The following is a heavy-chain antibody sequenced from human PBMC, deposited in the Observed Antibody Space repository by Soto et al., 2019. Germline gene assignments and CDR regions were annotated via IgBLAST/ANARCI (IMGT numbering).Heavy chain of an antibody. V-gene: IGHV4-31*03. Sequence: PSETLSLTCSVSGASITGTTYYWGWIRQPPGKGLEWIGNIFYSGTTYYNPSLKSRVTISVDTSKNQFSLKLSSVTAADTAVYFCARGVLYWGQGTLVTVSS. D-gene: IGHD1-1*01. CDR1: GASITGTTYY. CDR3: ARGVLY. CDR2: IFYSGTT. J-gene: IGHJ4*02.